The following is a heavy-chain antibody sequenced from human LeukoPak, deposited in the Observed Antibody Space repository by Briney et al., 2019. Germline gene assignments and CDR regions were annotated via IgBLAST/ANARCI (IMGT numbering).Heavy chain of an antibody. J-gene: IGHJ6*03. CDR2: MYTDGDT. Sequence: SETLSLTCDVSGASISGYWWSWIRQPAGKGLEWIGRMYTDGDTNYNPALKSRVTVSVDTSKNLFSLKLISVTAADTAVYYCATLPKGGNSDYYYYMDVWGKGTTVTVSS. CDR1: GASISGYW. CDR3: ATLPKGGNSDYYYYMDV. V-gene: IGHV4-4*07. D-gene: IGHD4-23*01.